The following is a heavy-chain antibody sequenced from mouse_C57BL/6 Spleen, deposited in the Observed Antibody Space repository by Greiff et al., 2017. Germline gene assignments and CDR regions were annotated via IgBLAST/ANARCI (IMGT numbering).Heavy chain of an antibody. J-gene: IGHJ4*01. CDR2: ISSGGDYI. V-gene: IGHV5-9-1*02. D-gene: IGHD2-1*01. CDR1: GFSFSSYA. Sequence: EVQLVESGEGLVKPGGSLKLSCAASGFSFSSYAMSWVRQTPEKRLEWVAYISSGGDYIYYAATVQGRFTISRDNARNTLYLQMSSLKSEDTAMYYCTRVIYYGNYVYDMDDWGTGTSVTVSS. CDR3: TRVIYYGNYVYDMDD.